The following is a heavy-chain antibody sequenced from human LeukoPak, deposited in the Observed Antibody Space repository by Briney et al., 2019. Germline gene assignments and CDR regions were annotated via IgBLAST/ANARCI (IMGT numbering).Heavy chain of an antibody. V-gene: IGHV1-2*02. CDR1: GYTFIGYY. CDR3: ARDLRCSSTSCRYYYYYGMDV. Sequence: GASVKVSCKASGYTFIGYYIYWVRQAPGQGLEWMGWINCNSGGADYAQKFQGRITMSVDTSKNQFSLKLSSVTAADTAVYYCARDLRCSSTSCRYYYYYGMDVWGQGTTVTVSS. CDR2: INCNSGGA. D-gene: IGHD2-2*01. J-gene: IGHJ6*02.